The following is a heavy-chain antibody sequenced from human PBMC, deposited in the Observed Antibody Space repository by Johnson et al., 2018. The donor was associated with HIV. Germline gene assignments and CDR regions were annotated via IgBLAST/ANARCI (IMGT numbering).Heavy chain of an antibody. D-gene: IGHD4-23*01. CDR2: ISISVSTI. Sequence: VQLVESGGGVVQPGRSLRLSCAASGFTFSSYAMHWVRQAPGKGLEWVSYISISVSTIYSAASVMGRFTISRDNSKNTLYLQMNSLRAGDTAVYYCARGDYGGNLDAFDIWGQGTMVTVSS. CDR3: ARGDYGGNLDAFDI. CDR1: GFTFSSYA. V-gene: IGHV3-48*01. J-gene: IGHJ3*02.